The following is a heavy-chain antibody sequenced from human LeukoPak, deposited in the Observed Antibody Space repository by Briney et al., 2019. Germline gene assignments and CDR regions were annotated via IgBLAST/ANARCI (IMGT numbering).Heavy chain of an antibody. D-gene: IGHD5-18*01. CDR1: GFTFSTYP. J-gene: IGHJ4*02. CDR3: ARLNLGYGYFLEATKHDY. CDR2: ISYDDGTDK. Sequence: GGSLRLSCAASGFTFSTYPMHWVRQAPGKGLEWVAVISYDDGTDKYYADSVKGRFTISRDNSKNTLYLQMNSLRAEDTAVYYCARLNLGYGYFLEATKHDYWGQGTLVTVSS. V-gene: IGHV3-30-3*01.